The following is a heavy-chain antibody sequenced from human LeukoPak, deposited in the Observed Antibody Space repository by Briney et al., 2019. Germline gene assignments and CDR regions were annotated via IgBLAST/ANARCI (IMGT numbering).Heavy chain of an antibody. CDR1: GGSISSSSYY. CDR2: IYYSGST. J-gene: IGHJ6*02. CDR3: ARLSSGSSLYYYYYYGMDV. V-gene: IGHV4-39*01. Sequence: PSETLSLTCTVSGGSISSSSYYWGWIRQPPGKGLEWIGSIYYSGSTYYNPSLKSRVTISVDTSKNQFSLKLSSATAADTAVYYCARLSSGSSLYYYYYYGMDVWGQGTTVTVSS. D-gene: IGHD6-19*01.